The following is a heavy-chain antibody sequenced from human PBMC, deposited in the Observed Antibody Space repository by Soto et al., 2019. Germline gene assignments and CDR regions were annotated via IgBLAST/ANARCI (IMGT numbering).Heavy chain of an antibody. D-gene: IGHD3-22*01. CDR2: VDQSGRT. J-gene: IGHJ4*02. Sequence: SETLSLTCGVDGGSFRGFYRSWIRQPPGKGLEWIGEVDQSGRTNYNPSLKSQVTISVDTSEKQFSLKLSSVTAADTAVYYCARSFYYENSGYPDWGPGILVTVSS. CDR1: GGSFRGFY. V-gene: IGHV4-34*01. CDR3: ARSFYYENSGYPD.